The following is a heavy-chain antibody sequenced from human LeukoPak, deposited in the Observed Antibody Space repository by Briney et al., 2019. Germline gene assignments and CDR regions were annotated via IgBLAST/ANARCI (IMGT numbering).Heavy chain of an antibody. CDR1: GFTFSSYW. V-gene: IGHV3-7*01. CDR3: ARLGNWGGNAFDI. D-gene: IGHD7-27*01. J-gene: IGHJ3*02. Sequence: GGSLRLSCAASGFTFSSYWMSWVRQAPGKGLEWVANIKQDGSEKYYVDSVKGRFTISRDNAKNSLYLQLNSLRAEDTAVYYCARLGNWGGNAFDIWGQGTMVTVSS. CDR2: IKQDGSEK.